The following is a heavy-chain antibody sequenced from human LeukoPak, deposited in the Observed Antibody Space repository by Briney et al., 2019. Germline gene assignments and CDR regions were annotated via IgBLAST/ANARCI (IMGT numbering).Heavy chain of an antibody. D-gene: IGHD3-22*01. J-gene: IGHJ4*02. CDR3: AKDRGRYYDSSGYYWGYYFDS. V-gene: IGHV3-30*18. Sequence: GGSLRLSCAASGFTFSSYGMHWVRQAPGKGLEWVAVISYDGSNKYYADSVKGRFTISRDNSKNTLYLQMSSLRAEDTAVYYCAKDRGRYYDSSGYYWGYYFDSWGQGILVTVST. CDR2: ISYDGSNK. CDR1: GFTFSSYG.